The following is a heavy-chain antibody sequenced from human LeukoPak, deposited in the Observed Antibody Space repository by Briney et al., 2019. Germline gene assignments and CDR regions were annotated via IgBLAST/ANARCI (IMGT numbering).Heavy chain of an antibody. CDR3: ARDSWAAEYSSTDGFDY. D-gene: IGHD6-6*01. CDR2: IWYDGSNK. V-gene: IGHV3-33*08. CDR1: GFTFSSYA. Sequence: GGSLRLSCAASGFTFSSYAMSWVRQAPGKGLEWVAVIWYDGSNKYYADSVKGRFTISRDNSKNTLYLQMNSLRAEDTAVYYCARDSWAAEYSSTDGFDYWGQGTLVTVSS. J-gene: IGHJ4*02.